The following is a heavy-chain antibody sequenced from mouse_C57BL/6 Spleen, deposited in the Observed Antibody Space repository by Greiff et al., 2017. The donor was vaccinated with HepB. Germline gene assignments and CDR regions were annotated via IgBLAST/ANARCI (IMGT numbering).Heavy chain of an antibody. CDR2: ISSGGSYT. CDR1: GFTFSSYG. D-gene: IGHD2-4*01. V-gene: IGHV5-6*02. J-gene: IGHJ2*01. CDR3: ARRDYDSNYFDD. Sequence: EVKVVESGGDLVKPGGSLKLSCAASGFTFSSYGMSWVRQTPDKRLEWVATISSGGSYTYYPDSVKGRFTISRDNAKNTLYLQMSSLKSEDTAMYYCARRDYDSNYFDDWGQGTTLTVSS.